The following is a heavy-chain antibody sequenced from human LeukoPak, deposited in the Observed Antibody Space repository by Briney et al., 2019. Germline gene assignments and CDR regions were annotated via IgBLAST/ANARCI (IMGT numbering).Heavy chain of an antibody. V-gene: IGHV4-39*01. CDR2: IYYSGTT. CDR3: ARGGPEWPLDY. Sequence: SETLSLTCTVSGGSISSNYYYGAWIRQPPGKGLEWIGTIYYSGTTYYNPSLKSRVTISVDTSKNQFSLNLSSVTAADTAVYYCARGGPEWPLDYWGQGTLVTVSS. CDR1: GGSISSNYYY. D-gene: IGHD3-16*01. J-gene: IGHJ4*02.